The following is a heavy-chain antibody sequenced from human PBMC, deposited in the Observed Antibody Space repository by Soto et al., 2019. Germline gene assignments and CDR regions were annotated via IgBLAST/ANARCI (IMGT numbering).Heavy chain of an antibody. CDR2: IYYSGST. Sequence: SETLSLTCTVSGGSISSYYWSWIRQPPGKGLEWIGYIYYSGSTNYNPSLKSRVTISVDTSKNQFSLKLSSVTAADTAVYYCARQGVTTVDYWGQGTLVTVSS. CDR3: ARQGVTTVDY. D-gene: IGHD4-17*01. CDR1: GGSISSYY. V-gene: IGHV4-59*01. J-gene: IGHJ4*02.